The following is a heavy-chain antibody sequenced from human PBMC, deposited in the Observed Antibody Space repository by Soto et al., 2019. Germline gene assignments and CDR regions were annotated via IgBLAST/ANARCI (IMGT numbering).Heavy chain of an antibody. Sequence: GGSLRLSCAASGFTFSTYGRNWVRQAPGKGLEWVSSISSGSEYIYYADSLKGRLTISRDNARNSLYLQLNSLRAEDMAVYYCATDGAAGSVMEVWGQGTTVTVSS. V-gene: IGHV3-21*01. CDR2: ISSGSEYI. CDR3: ATDGAAGSVMEV. D-gene: IGHD6-13*01. CDR1: GFTFSTYG. J-gene: IGHJ6*02.